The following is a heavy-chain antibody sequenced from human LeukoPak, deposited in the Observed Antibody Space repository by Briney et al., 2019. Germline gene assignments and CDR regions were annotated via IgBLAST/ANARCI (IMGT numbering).Heavy chain of an antibody. J-gene: IGHJ4*02. D-gene: IGHD5-12*01. Sequence: GESLKISCKGSGYIFTSCWINWVRQTPGKGLEWMGRIDPSDSYTKYSPSFQVHVTISADKSISTAYLQWSSLKASDTAMYYCARQLYSGDEAYDYWGQGTLVTVSS. V-gene: IGHV5-10-1*01. CDR2: IDPSDSYT. CDR1: GYIFTSCW. CDR3: ARQLYSGDEAYDY.